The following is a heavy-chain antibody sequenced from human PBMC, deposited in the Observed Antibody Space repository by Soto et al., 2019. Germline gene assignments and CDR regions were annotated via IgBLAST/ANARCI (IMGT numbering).Heavy chain of an antibody. D-gene: IGHD6-6*01. J-gene: IGHJ4*02. CDR1: GGSISSGGYY. CDR2: IYYSGST. CDR3: AGARIAARLYFDY. Sequence: SETLSLTCTVSGGSISSGGYYWSWIRQHPGKGLEWIGYIYYSGSTYYNPSLKSRVTISVDTSKNQFSLKLSSVTAADTAVYYCAGARIAARLYFDYWGQGTLVTVSS. V-gene: IGHV4-31*03.